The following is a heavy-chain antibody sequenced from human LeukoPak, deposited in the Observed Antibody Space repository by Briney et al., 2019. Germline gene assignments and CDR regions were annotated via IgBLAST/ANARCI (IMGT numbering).Heavy chain of an antibody. D-gene: IGHD3-10*02. CDR3: AELGITMIGGV. CDR1: GFTFSSYG. CDR2: ISGSGGST. J-gene: IGHJ6*04. V-gene: IGHV3-23*01. Sequence: GGSLRLSRAASGFTFSSYGMSWVRQAPGKGLEWVSAISGSGGSTYYADSVKGRFTISRDNAKNSLYLQMNSLRAEDTAVYYCAELGITMIGGVWGKGTAVTISS.